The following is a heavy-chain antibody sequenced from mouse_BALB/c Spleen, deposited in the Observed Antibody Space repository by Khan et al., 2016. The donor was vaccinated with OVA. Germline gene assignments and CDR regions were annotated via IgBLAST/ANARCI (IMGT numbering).Heavy chain of an antibody. V-gene: IGHV1S137*01. CDR3: TSGGEGDGFAY. CDR2: ISTYYGDV. CDR1: GYTFTDFT. J-gene: IGHJ3*01. Sequence: QVQLKESGAELVRPGVSVKISCKGSGYTFTDFTMHWVKQSHAKSLEWIAVISTYYGDVTYNQTFKGKATMTVDKSSSTPYMELARLTSEDSAIDYYTSGGEGDGFAYWGQGTLVTVSA.